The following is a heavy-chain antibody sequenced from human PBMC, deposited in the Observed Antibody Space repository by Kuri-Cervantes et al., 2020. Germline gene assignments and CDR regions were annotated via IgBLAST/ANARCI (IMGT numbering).Heavy chain of an antibody. D-gene: IGHD6-13*01. CDR2: ISWNSGSI. CDR3: ARARVAAAGRWYYFDY. V-gene: IGHV3-9*01. Sequence: LSLTCAASGFTFDDYAMHWVRQAPGKGLEWVSGISWNSGSIGYADSVKGRFTISRDNAKNSLYLQMNSLRAEDTAVYYCARARVAAAGRWYYFDYWGQGTLVTVSS. J-gene: IGHJ4*02. CDR1: GFTFDDYA.